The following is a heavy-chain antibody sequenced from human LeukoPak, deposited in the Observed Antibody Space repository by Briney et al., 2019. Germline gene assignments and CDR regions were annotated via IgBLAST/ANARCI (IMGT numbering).Heavy chain of an antibody. J-gene: IGHJ6*02. D-gene: IGHD5-18*01. Sequence: PGGSLRLSCAASGFTFSNCAMSWVRQAPGKGLEWVSGISGSGGSTYYADSVKGRFTISRDNSKNTLYLQMNSLRAEDTAVYYCAKVINSYGPWYYGMDVWGQGTTVTVSS. V-gene: IGHV3-23*01. CDR1: GFTFSNCA. CDR2: ISGSGGST. CDR3: AKVINSYGPWYYGMDV.